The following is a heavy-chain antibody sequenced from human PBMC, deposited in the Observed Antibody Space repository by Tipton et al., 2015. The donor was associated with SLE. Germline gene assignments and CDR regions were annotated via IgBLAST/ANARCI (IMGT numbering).Heavy chain of an antibody. CDR2: IYSSGSP. V-gene: IGHV4-38-2*01. Sequence: TLSLTCAVSGYSISSGYYWGWIRQPDGKGLEWIGRIYSSGSPNYNPSLKSRVTISVDTSKNQFSLKLSSVTAADTAAYYCATHYYYYGMDVWGQGTTVTVSS. CDR1: GYSISSGYY. J-gene: IGHJ6*02. CDR3: ATHYYYYGMDV.